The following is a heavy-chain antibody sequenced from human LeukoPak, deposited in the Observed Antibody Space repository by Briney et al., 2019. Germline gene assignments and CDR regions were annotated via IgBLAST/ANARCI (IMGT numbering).Heavy chain of an antibody. CDR3: ARETAITIFGVVITETTYYYGMDV. D-gene: IGHD3-3*01. J-gene: IGHJ6*02. CDR2: INPNSGGT. Sequence: ASVKVSCKASGYTFTGYYMHWVRQAPGRGLEWIGWINPNSGGTNCAQKFQGRVTMTRDTSISTAYMELSRLRSDDTAVYYCARETAITIFGVVITETTYYYGMDVWGQGTTVTVSS. CDR1: GYTFTGYY. V-gene: IGHV1-2*02.